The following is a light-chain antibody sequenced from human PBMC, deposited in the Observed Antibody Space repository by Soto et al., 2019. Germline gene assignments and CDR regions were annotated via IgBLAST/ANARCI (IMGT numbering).Light chain of an antibody. CDR3: KKYNTWPLT. Sequence: EIVMTQSPATLSVSPGERATLSCRASQSVSSNLAWYQQKPGQAPMLLIYGASNRATGIPARCSGSGSGTEFNLTISSLQSEDFAVYYCKKYNTWPLTFGGGTKVEIK. J-gene: IGKJ4*01. CDR1: QSVSSN. V-gene: IGKV3-15*01. CDR2: GAS.